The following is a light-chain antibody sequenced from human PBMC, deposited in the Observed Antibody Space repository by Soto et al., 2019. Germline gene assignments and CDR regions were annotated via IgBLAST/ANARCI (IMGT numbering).Light chain of an antibody. Sequence: QSALTQPASVSGSPGQSITISCTGTSGDIGSYNRVSWYQQHPGKAPKLIIYDVTNRPPGVSNRFSGSKSGNTASLTISGLQTEDEADYYCSSYTFSTLVFATGTKLTVL. CDR1: SGDIGSYNR. CDR3: SSYTFSTLV. CDR2: DVT. J-gene: IGLJ1*01. V-gene: IGLV2-14*03.